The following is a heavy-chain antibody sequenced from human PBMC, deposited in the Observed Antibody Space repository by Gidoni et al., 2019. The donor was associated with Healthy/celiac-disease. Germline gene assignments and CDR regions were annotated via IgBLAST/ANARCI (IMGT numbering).Heavy chain of an antibody. J-gene: IGHJ6*02. Sequence: QVQLVESGGGVVQPGRSLRLSCAASGFPFSSYAMHWVRQAPGKGLEWVAVISYDGSNKYYADSVKGRFTISRDNSKNTLYLQMNSLRAEDTAVYYCAKDLSRELEQPYYYGMDVWGQGTTVTVSS. CDR3: AKDLSRELEQPYYYGMDV. CDR1: GFPFSSYA. D-gene: IGHD1-1*01. CDR2: ISYDGSNK. V-gene: IGHV3-30*18.